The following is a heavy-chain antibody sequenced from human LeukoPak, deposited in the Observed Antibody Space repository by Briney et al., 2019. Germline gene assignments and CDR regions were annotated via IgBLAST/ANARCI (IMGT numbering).Heavy chain of an antibody. V-gene: IGHV4-39*07. D-gene: IGHD3-22*01. CDR1: GDSITSDRYH. J-gene: IGHJ4*02. Sequence: PSETLSLTCSVSGDSITSDRYHWGWIRQSPGKGLEWIGSIYYTGSTYYNPSLESRVTISVDTSKNHVFLKLSSVTAADTAVYFCASAYYYDTTGYFTWGQGTLVTVSS. CDR3: ASAYYYDTTGYFT. CDR2: IYYTGST.